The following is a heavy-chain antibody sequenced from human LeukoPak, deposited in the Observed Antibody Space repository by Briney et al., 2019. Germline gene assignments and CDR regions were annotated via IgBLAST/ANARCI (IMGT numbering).Heavy chain of an antibody. J-gene: IGHJ4*02. V-gene: IGHV3-23*01. CDR1: GFTFSSYA. CDR3: ARGSMVRGVPFDY. Sequence: GGSLRLSCAASGFTFSSYAMSWVRQAPGKGLEWVSAISGSGGSTYYADSVKGRFTISRDNSKNTLYLQMNSLRAEDTAVYYCARGSMVRGVPFDYWGQGTLVTVSS. CDR2: ISGSGGST. D-gene: IGHD3-10*01.